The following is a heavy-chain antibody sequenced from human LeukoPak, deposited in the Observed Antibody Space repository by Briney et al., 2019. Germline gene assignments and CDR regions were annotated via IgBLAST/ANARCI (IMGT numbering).Heavy chain of an antibody. D-gene: IGHD6-19*01. J-gene: IGHJ4*02. CDR3: ARESESSGWYDY. CDR2: ISGDGGST. Sequence: PGGSLRLSCTASGFNFRSYGMHWVRQAPGKGLEWVSLISGDGGSTFYADSVKGRFTISRDNSKNSLYLQMNSLRSDDTALYYCARESESSGWYDYWGQGTLVTASS. CDR1: GFNFRSYG. V-gene: IGHV3-43*02.